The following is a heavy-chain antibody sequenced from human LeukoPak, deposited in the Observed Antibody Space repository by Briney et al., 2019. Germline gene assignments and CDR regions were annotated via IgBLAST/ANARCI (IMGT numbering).Heavy chain of an antibody. CDR2: IYYSGST. D-gene: IGHD3-22*01. CDR3: ATYSSVSFHFDY. CDR1: GGSISSGDYY. Sequence: SETLSLTCTVSGGSISSGDYYWSWIRQHPGKGLEWIGYIYYSGSTYYNPSLKSRVTISVDTSKNQFSLKLSSVTAADTAVYYCATYSSVSFHFDYWGQGTLVTVSS. V-gene: IGHV4-31*03. J-gene: IGHJ4*02.